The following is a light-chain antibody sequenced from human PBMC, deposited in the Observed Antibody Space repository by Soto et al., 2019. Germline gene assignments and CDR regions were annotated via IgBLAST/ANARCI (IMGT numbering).Light chain of an antibody. Sequence: QSVLTQPASVSGSPGQSITISCTGTNSDVGAYDYVSWYRHHPGEAPKLVIYDVNIRPSGVSNRFSGSKSGNTASLTISGLPAEDEADYYCSSYTTRTTLVIFGGGTKVTVL. CDR1: NSDVGAYDY. CDR3: SSYTTRTTLVI. J-gene: IGLJ2*01. V-gene: IGLV2-14*03. CDR2: DVN.